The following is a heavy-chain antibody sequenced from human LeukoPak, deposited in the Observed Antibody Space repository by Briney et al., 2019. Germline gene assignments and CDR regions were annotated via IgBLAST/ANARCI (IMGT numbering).Heavy chain of an antibody. J-gene: IGHJ3*02. CDR2: IYSDDRT. CDR3: AREVMAKRRAFDI. D-gene: IGHD2-8*01. Sequence: GGSLRLSCAVSGFTASSNYMSWVRQAPGKGLEWVSVIYSDDRTYYADSVKGRFTISRHTSKKTSYLQMNSLRAEDTAVYYCAREVMAKRRAFDIWGQGTVVTVSS. V-gene: IGHV3-53*04. CDR1: GFTASSNY.